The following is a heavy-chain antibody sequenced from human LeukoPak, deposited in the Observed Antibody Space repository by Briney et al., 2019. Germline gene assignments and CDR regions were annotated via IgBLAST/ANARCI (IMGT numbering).Heavy chain of an antibody. Sequence: ASVKVSCKASGGTFSSYAISWVRQAPGQGLEWMGGIIPIFGTANYAQNFQGRVTITTDESTSTAYMELSSLRSEDTAVYYCARAYCGGDCPKEYFQHWGQGTLVTVSS. CDR3: ARAYCGGDCPKEYFQH. J-gene: IGHJ1*01. CDR1: GGTFSSYA. D-gene: IGHD2-21*02. V-gene: IGHV1-69*05. CDR2: IIPIFGTA.